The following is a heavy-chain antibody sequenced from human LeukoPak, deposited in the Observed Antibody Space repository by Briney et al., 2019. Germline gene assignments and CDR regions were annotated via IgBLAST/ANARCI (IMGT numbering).Heavy chain of an antibody. CDR3: AREVPTVLLPTAMMGWFDP. D-gene: IGHD2-2*01. J-gene: IGHJ5*02. Sequence: SVKVSCKASGGTFNNYAITWVRQAPGQGLEWMGGIIPVFGTTNYAQEFQDRVTITADESTTTAYMELSSLRSEDTAVYYCAREVPTVLLPTAMMGWFDPWGQGTLVTVSS. CDR2: IIPVFGTT. CDR1: GGTFNNYA. V-gene: IGHV1-69*13.